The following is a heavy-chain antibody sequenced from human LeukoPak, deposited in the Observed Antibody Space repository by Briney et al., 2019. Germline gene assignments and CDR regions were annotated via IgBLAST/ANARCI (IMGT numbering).Heavy chain of an antibody. D-gene: IGHD2-2*01. J-gene: IGHJ4*02. CDR3: ARESYGVVVTAANDY. Sequence: GGSLRLSCAASGFTFSSYSMNWVRQAPGKGLEWVSSISSSSTYIYYADSVKGRFTISRDNAKNSLYLQMNSLRAEDTAVYYCARESYGVVVTAANDYWGQGTLVTVSS. CDR2: ISSSSTYI. V-gene: IGHV3-21*01. CDR1: GFTFSSYS.